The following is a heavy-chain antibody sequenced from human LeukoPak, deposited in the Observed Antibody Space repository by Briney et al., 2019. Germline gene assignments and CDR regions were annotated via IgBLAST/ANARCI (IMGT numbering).Heavy chain of an antibody. CDR2: IYSGGST. J-gene: IGHJ6*03. CDR1: GFTVSSNY. CDR3: AREGGGDYYYYMDV. V-gene: IGHV3-53*01. D-gene: IGHD1-26*01. Sequence: GGSLRLSCAASGFTVSSNYMTWVRQAPGKGLEWVSVIYSGGSTYYADSVKGRFTISRDNAKNSLYLQMNSLRAEDTAVYYCAREGGGDYYYYMDVWGKGTTVTVSS.